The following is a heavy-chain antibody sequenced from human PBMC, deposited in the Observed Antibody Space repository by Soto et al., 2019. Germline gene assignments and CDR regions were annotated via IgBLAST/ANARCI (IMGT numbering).Heavy chain of an antibody. CDR3: VREYYGSGVI. J-gene: IGHJ4*02. D-gene: IGHD3-10*01. CDR1: GFTFASYT. CDR2: ISDGGHNT. Sequence: EAQLLESGGGIVKPGGSLRLSCAASGFTFASYTMSWVRQAPGKGLQWVSYISDGGHNTYYADSVKGRFTISRDDLECPLYLQMNSLRAEDTALYYCVREYYGSGVIWGQGTLVTVSS. V-gene: IGHV3-23*01.